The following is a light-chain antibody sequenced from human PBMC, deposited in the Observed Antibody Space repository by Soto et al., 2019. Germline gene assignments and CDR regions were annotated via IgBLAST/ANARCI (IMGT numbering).Light chain of an antibody. Sequence: EIVLTQSPATLSLSPGETATLSCRASQSVSGYIGWYQQKPGQAPRLLIYADSNRATGIPARFSGSGSGTDFTLTISSLEPEDFAVYYCQQRSNWPTFGHGTKVDIK. CDR3: QQRSNWPT. CDR2: ADS. V-gene: IGKV3-11*01. CDR1: QSVSGY. J-gene: IGKJ1*01.